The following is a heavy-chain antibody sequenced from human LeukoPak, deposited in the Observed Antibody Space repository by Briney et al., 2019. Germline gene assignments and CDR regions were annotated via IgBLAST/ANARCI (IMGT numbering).Heavy chain of an antibody. Sequence: GGFLRLSRATSGFTFDDYAMHWVRQAPGKVLEWVSLISADGTDTYYADSVKGRFTISRDNSKNSLYLQMNSLRTEDTALYYCAKSLYYVYYFDYWGQGTTVTVSS. J-gene: IGHJ4*02. CDR3: AKSLYYVYYFDY. CDR2: ISADGTDT. CDR1: GFTFDDYA. D-gene: IGHD3-16*01. V-gene: IGHV3-43*02.